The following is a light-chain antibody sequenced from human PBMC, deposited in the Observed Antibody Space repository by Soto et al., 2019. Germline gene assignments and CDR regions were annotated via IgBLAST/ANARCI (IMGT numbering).Light chain of an antibody. CDR3: QQRSNWPPIT. V-gene: IGKV3-11*01. CDR1: QSVSSN. Sequence: EIVMTQSPATLSVSPGERATLSCRASQSVSSNLAWYQQKPGQAPRLVIYGASNRATGIPARFSGSGSGTDFTLTISSLEPEDFAVYYCQQRSNWPPITFGQGTRLAIK. CDR2: GAS. J-gene: IGKJ5*01.